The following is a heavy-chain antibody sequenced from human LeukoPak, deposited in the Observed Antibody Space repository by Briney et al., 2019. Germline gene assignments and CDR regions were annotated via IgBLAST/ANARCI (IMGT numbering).Heavy chain of an antibody. CDR2: IYYSGST. Sequence: SETLSLTCTVSGGSISSSSYYWGWIRQPPGKGLEWIGSIYYSGSTYYNPSLKSRVTISVDTSKNQFSLKLSSVTTADTAVYYCARSPLIAARPIGANWFDPWGQGTLVTVSS. CDR1: GGSISSSSYY. V-gene: IGHV4-39*01. J-gene: IGHJ5*02. D-gene: IGHD6-6*01. CDR3: ARSPLIAARPIGANWFDP.